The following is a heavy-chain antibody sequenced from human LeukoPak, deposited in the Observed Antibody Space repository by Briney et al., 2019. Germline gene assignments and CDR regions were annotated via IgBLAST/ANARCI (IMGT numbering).Heavy chain of an antibody. J-gene: IGHJ3*02. D-gene: IGHD5-18*01. CDR1: GFTFSSYA. CDR2: ISYDGSNK. Sequence: GGSLRLSWAASGFTFSSYAMHWVRKAPGKGLEWVAVISYDGSNKYYADSVKGRFTISRDNSKNTLYLQMNSPRAEDTAVYYCARDKQLWLLGAFDIWGQGTMVTVSS. CDR3: ARDKQLWLLGAFDI. V-gene: IGHV3-30-3*01.